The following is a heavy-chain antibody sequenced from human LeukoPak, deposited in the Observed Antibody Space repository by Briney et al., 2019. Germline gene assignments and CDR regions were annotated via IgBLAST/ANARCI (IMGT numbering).Heavy chain of an antibody. V-gene: IGHV3-30*18. CDR3: AKLASGTTGTTAPFDI. CDR1: GFTFSSYG. Sequence: GGSLRPSCAASGFTFSSYGMHWVRQAPGKGLEWVAVISYDGSNKYYADSVKGRFTISRDNSKNTLYLQMNSLRAEDTAVYYCAKLASGTTGTTAPFDIWGQGTMVTVSS. J-gene: IGHJ3*02. CDR2: ISYDGSNK. D-gene: IGHD1-1*01.